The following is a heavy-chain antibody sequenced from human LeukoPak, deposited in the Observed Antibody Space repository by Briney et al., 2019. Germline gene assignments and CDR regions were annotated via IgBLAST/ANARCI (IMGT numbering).Heavy chain of an antibody. CDR3: ARDPMTTEGYYYYYMDV. V-gene: IGHV3-11*04. J-gene: IGHJ6*03. D-gene: IGHD4-11*01. Sequence: GGSLRLSCAASGFTFSDYYMSWIRQAPGRGLEWVSCISSSGSTIYYADSVKGRFTISRDNAKNSLYLQMNSLRAEDTAVYYCARDPMTTEGYYYYYMDVWGKGTTVTVSS. CDR2: ISSSGSTI. CDR1: GFTFSDYY.